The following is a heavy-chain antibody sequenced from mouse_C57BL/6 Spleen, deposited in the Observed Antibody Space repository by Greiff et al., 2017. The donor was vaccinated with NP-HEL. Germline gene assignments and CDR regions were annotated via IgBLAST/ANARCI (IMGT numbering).Heavy chain of an antibody. CDR2: IYPGDGDT. V-gene: IGHV1-80*01. CDR3: RYDYDSWGDY. D-gene: IGHD2-4*01. Sequence: VQLQQSGAELVKPGASVKISCKASGYAFRSYWMNWVKQRPGKGLEWIGQIYPGDGDTNYNGKFKGKATLTADKSSSTAYMQLSSLTSEDSAVYFCRYDYDSWGDYWGQGTSVTVSS. CDR1: GYAFRSYW. J-gene: IGHJ4*01.